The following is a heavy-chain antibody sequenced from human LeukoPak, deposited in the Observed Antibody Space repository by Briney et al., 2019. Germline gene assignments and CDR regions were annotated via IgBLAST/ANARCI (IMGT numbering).Heavy chain of an antibody. CDR3: ARLPGLGIAEAGTFDY. J-gene: IGHJ4*02. V-gene: IGHV4-39*01. CDR1: GVSISSTNYY. CDR2: ISYSGST. Sequence: PSETLSLTCTVSGVSISSTNYYWGWIRQPPGKGLEWIGSISYSGSTYYNPSLKSRVTISVDTSKNQFSLKVSSVTAADTAVYYCARLPGLGIAEAGTFDYWGQGTLVTVSS. D-gene: IGHD6-13*01.